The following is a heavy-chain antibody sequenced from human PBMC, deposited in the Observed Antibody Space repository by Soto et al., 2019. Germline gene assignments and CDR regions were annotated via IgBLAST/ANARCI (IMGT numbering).Heavy chain of an antibody. CDR1: GFSITGNGEG. V-gene: IGHV2-5*02. D-gene: IGHD2-2*01. Sequence: SGPTLVNPTQTLTLTCTFSGFSITGNGEGVGWIRQPPGKALEWLALIYWADDKRYSPSLRNRLTITLGNSKDQVILTMTDMGPADTATYYCAHGYVQLLATFHYFDSWGQGTQVTVSS. CDR3: AHGYVQLLATFHYFDS. CDR2: IYWADDK. J-gene: IGHJ4*02.